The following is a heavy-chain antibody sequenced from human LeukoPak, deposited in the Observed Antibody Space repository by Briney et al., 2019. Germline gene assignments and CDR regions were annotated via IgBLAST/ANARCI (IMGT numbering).Heavy chain of an antibody. V-gene: IGHV1-8*01. CDR3: ATVITMVRGDNFDP. J-gene: IGHJ5*02. Sequence: ASVKVSCKASGYTFTSYDINWMRQATGQGLEWMGWMSPNSGNTGYAQKFQGRVTMTEDTSTDTAYMELSSLRSEDTAVYYCATVITMVRGDNFDPWGQGTLVTVSS. CDR1: GYTFTSYD. CDR2: MSPNSGNT. D-gene: IGHD3-10*01.